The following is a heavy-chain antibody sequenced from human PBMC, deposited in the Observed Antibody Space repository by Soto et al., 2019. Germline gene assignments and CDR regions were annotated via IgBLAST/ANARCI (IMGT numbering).Heavy chain of an antibody. CDR3: ARDLNDYGELGLDS. J-gene: IGHJ5*01. CDR1: GFTFSRCG. V-gene: IGHV3-33*01. CDR2: IWYDGSYK. Sequence: QVQLVESGGGVVQPGRSLRLSCATSGFTFSRCGMHWVRQAPGKGLEWVTLIWYDGSYKNYADSVKGRFTISRDNSKNTLYLQMNSLRAEDTAVYYCARDLNDYGELGLDSWGQGTLVTVSS. D-gene: IGHD4-17*01.